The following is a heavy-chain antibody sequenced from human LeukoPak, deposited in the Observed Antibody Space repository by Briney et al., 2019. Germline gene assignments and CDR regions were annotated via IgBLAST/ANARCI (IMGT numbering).Heavy chain of an antibody. Sequence: TSVKVSCKASGFTFTSSAMQWVQQARGQRLKWIGWIVVGSGNTNYAQKFQERVTITRDMSTSTAYMELSSLRSEDTAVYYCAAGSGGSGSYYPGSVWGQGTLVTVSS. CDR1: GFTFTSSA. CDR3: AAGSGGSGSYYPGSV. CDR2: IVVGSGNT. V-gene: IGHV1-58*02. J-gene: IGHJ4*02. D-gene: IGHD3-10*01.